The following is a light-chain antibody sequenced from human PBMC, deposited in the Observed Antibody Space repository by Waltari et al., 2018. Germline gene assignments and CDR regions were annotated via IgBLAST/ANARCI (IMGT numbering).Light chain of an antibody. CDR3: QQYDSLPLT. CDR2: ATS. J-gene: IGKJ3*01. Sequence: DVQMTQSPSSLSASIGDRVTITCQASQDITNYLNWYQQKPGKAPNLLIYATSNLESGVSSRFSGSGSGTLFTFTISSLQPEDIATYYCQQYDSLPLTFGPGTTVDV. V-gene: IGKV1-33*01. CDR1: QDITNY.